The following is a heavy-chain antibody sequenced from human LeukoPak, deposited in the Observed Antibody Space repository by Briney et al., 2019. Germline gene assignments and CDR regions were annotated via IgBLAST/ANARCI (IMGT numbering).Heavy chain of an antibody. Sequence: SETLSLTCAVYGGSFSGYYWSWIRQPPGKGLEWIGEINHSGSTNYNPSLKSRVTISVDTSKNQFSLKLSSVTAADTAVYYCAREVGYYDSSGYRPHAFDIWGQGTVVTVSS. J-gene: IGHJ3*02. CDR3: AREVGYYDSSGYRPHAFDI. CDR2: INHSGST. D-gene: IGHD3-22*01. V-gene: IGHV4-34*01. CDR1: GGSFSGYY.